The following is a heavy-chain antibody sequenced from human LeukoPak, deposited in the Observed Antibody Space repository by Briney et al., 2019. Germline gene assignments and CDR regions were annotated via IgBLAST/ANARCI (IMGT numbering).Heavy chain of an antibody. CDR1: GYTFTSYD. J-gene: IGHJ4*02. CDR3: ARSPNLRDYYDSSGYYYGLGY. D-gene: IGHD3-22*01. V-gene: IGHV1-8*01. CDR2: MNPNSGNT. Sequence: ASVKVSCKASGYTFTSYDINWVRQATRQGLEWMGWMNPNSGNTGYAQKFQGRVAMTRNTSISTAYMELSSLRSEDTAVYYCARSPNLRDYYDSSGYYYGLGYWGQGTLVTVSS.